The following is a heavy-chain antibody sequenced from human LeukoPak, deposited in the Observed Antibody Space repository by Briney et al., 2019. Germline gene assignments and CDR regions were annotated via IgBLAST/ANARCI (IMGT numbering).Heavy chain of an antibody. J-gene: IGHJ4*02. Sequence: PSETLSLTCTVSGDSISSSSYFWGWIRQPPGEGLEWIGSISYSGNTYHNPSLKSRVTISVDTSKNQFSLNLNSVTAADTAVYYCARPGYYGDYAFDYWGQGTLVTVSS. CDR1: GDSISSSSYF. V-gene: IGHV4-39*01. CDR2: ISYSGNT. CDR3: ARPGYYGDYAFDY. D-gene: IGHD4-17*01.